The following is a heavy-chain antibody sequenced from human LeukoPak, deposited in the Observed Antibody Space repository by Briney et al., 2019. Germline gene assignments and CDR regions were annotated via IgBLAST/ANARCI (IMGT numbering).Heavy chain of an antibody. D-gene: IGHD3-3*01. Sequence: GGSLRLSCAASGFTFSSYEMNWVRQAPGKGLEWVSYISSSGSTIYYADSVKGRFTISRDNAKNSLYLQMHSLRAEDTAVYYCARGVTIFGVVTAFDYWGQGTLVTVSS. CDR2: ISSSGSTI. V-gene: IGHV3-48*03. J-gene: IGHJ4*02. CDR3: ARGVTIFGVVTAFDY. CDR1: GFTFSSYE.